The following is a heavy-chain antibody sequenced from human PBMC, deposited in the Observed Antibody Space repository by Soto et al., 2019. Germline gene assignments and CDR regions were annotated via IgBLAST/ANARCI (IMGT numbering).Heavy chain of an antibody. V-gene: IGHV1-18*01. CDR2: VSTNDDRT. J-gene: IGHJ4*02. D-gene: IGHD3-22*01. CDR1: GYSFAAYG. Sequence: GASVKVSCKTSGYSFAAYGLAWLRQAPGQRPEWLGWVSTNDDRTNYAQKFQGRVTMTTDRSSTTTYMELRSPRGDDTAVYYCARELNTESSAYYSFAFWGQGTLVTVSS. CDR3: ARELNTESSAYYSFAF.